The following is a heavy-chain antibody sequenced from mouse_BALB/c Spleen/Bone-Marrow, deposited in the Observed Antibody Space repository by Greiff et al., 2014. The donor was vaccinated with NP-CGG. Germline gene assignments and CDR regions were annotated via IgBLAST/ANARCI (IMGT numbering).Heavy chain of an antibody. CDR1: GYTFTSYW. D-gene: IGHD2-10*02. J-gene: IGHJ3*01. CDR2: IAPGSGST. V-gene: IGHV1S41*01. CDR3: ARGYGNSAWFAY. Sequence: DLVKPGASVKLSCKVSGYTFTSYWINWIKQRPGQGLEWIGRIAPGSGSTYYNEMFKGKATLTVDTSSSTAYIQLSSLSSEASVVYFCARGYGNSAWFAYWGQGTLFTVSA.